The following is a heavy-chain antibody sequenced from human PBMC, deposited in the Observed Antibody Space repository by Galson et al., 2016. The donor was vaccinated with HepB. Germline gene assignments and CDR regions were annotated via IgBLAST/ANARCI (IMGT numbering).Heavy chain of an antibody. CDR1: GYTFINYG. D-gene: IGHD7-27*01. V-gene: IGHV1-18*01. Sequence: SVKVSCKASGYTFINYGISWVRRAPGQGLEWMGWISPYNGNTKYAQKLQDRLTMTTDTPTSTAYMELRSLRYDDTAVYYCVRGGLGVWGQGTTVTVSS. CDR2: ISPYNGNT. CDR3: VRGGLGV. J-gene: IGHJ6*02.